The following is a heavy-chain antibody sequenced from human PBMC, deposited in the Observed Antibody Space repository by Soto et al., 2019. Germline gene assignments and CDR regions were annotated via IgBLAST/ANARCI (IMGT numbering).Heavy chain of an antibody. J-gene: IGHJ1*01. CDR1: GFSLGTTGMS. CDR2: IDWDGDK. D-gene: IGHD3-22*01. Sequence: SGPTLVNPTQTLTLTCTFSGFSLGTTGMSVSWIRQPPGKALEWLARIDWDGDKLYTTSLKTRLIIFKDTSKNQVVLTMTNMEYVDTATYYCAHRGYYYDSSGYYSSAEYFQHWGQGTLVTVSS. V-gene: IGHV2-70*12. CDR3: AHRGYYYDSSGYYSSAEYFQH.